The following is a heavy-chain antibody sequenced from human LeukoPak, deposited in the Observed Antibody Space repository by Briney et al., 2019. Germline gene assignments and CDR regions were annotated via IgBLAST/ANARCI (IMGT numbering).Heavy chain of an antibody. CDR1: GYTFTNYA. V-gene: IGHV1-18*01. Sequence: ASVEVSCKASGYTFTNYAISWVRQAPGQGLEWMGWISTNKDNTKYSQKLQGRATMTTETSTSTANMELRSLRSDDTAVYYCATGADFGGYWGQGTLVSVSS. D-gene: IGHD3-16*01. J-gene: IGHJ4*02. CDR3: ATGADFGGY. CDR2: ISTNKDNT.